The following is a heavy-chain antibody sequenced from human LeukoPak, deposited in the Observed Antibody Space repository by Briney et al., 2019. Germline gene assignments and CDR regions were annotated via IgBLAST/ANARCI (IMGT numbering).Heavy chain of an antibody. V-gene: IGHV1-2*02. CDR2: INPNSGVT. Sequence: ASVKVSCKASGYNFKGYYMNWVRQAPGQGLEWMGWINPNSGVTKYAERFQGRVTMTKETSINTVYMEMSSLGFDDTAVYYCAKDGPRPIVGAPSDNWGQGTLVTVSS. CDR3: AKDGPRPIVGAPSDN. CDR1: GYNFKGYY. J-gene: IGHJ4*02. D-gene: IGHD1-26*01.